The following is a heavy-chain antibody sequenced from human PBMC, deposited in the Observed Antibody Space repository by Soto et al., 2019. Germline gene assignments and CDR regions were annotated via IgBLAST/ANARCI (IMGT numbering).Heavy chain of an antibody. CDR2: VYSSGTT. CDR1: GGSINSYW. CDR3: ARDIGAYAYGEGY. Sequence: QVQLQESGPGLVKPSETLSLTCSVSGGSINSYWWSWIRQPAGKGLEWIGRVYSSGTTDYNPSLSRRAIMSVETYKNQFSLKLSSVTAAATALYYGARDIGAYAYGEGYWGQGIQVTVSS. V-gene: IGHV4-4*07. J-gene: IGHJ4*02. D-gene: IGHD5-18*01.